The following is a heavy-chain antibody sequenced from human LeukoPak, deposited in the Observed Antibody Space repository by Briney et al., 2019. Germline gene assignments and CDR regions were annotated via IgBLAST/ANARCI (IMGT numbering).Heavy chain of an antibody. CDR3: ASIAVAGGWFDP. CDR1: GDSISSGDYY. D-gene: IGHD6-19*01. CDR2: IYYSGST. Sequence: SQTLSLTCTVSGDSISSGDYYWSWIRQPPGKGLEWIGYIYYSGSTYYNPSLKSRVTISVDTSKNQFSLKLSSVTAADTAVYYCASIAVAGGWFDPWGQRTLVTVSS. J-gene: IGHJ5*02. V-gene: IGHV4-30-4*01.